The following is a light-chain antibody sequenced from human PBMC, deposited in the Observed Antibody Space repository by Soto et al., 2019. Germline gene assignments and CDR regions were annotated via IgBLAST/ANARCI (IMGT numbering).Light chain of an antibody. CDR2: EVS. V-gene: IGLV2-14*01. J-gene: IGLJ1*01. CDR3: SSYTSSSPYV. Sequence: QSVLTQPASVSGSPGQSITISFNGTSSDVGGYNYVSWYQQHPGKAPKLMIYEVSNRPSGVSNRFSGSKSGNTASLTISGLQADDEADYYCSSYTSSSPYVFGTGTKLTVL. CDR1: SSDVGGYNY.